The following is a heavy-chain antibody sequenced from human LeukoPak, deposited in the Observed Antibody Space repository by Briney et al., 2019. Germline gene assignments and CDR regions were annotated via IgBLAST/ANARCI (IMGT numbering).Heavy chain of an antibody. CDR3: AKGPAKYSGYDYFEY. CDR2: ISGLGDST. Sequence: PGGSLRLSCAASGFSFSSFAMSWVRQAPGKGLEWVSVISGLGDSTNYAESVKGRFTISRDNSKNTVYLLMNSLRGDDTAVYYCAKGPAKYSGYDYFEYWGQGTLVTVSS. J-gene: IGHJ4*02. V-gene: IGHV3-23*01. D-gene: IGHD5-12*01. CDR1: GFSFSSFA.